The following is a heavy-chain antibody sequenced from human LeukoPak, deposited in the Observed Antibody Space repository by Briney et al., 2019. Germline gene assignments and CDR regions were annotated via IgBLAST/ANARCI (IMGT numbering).Heavy chain of an antibody. V-gene: IGHV3-23*01. CDR3: AKDKAGSPNYYFDY. CDR1: GFTFSSSA. Sequence: GGSLRLSCAASGFTFSSSAMSWVRQVPGKGLEWVSGISASGGSTSYADSVRGRFTISRDNSKNTLYVQMNSLRDEDTAVYYCAKDKAGSPNYYFDYWGQGTLVTVSS. CDR2: ISASGGST. D-gene: IGHD3-10*01. J-gene: IGHJ4*02.